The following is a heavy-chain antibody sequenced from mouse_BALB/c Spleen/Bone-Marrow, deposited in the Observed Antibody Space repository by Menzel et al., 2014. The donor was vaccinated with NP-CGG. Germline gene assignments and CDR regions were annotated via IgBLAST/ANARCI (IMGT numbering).Heavy chain of an antibody. Sequence: VQLQQSGPELVKPGASMKISCKASGYSFTGYTMNWVKQSHGKNLEWIGLINPYNGGTNYNQKFKGKATLTVDKSSSTSYMKPLSLTSEDSTVYYCAVGYYGFSYGFAYWGQGTLVTVSA. D-gene: IGHD1-1*01. CDR3: AVGYYGFSYGFAY. V-gene: IGHV1-18*01. J-gene: IGHJ3*01. CDR2: INPYNGGT. CDR1: GYSFTGYT.